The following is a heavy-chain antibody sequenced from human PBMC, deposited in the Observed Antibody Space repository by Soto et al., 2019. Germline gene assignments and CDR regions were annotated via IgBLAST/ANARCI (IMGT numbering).Heavy chain of an antibody. CDR2: ICHSGNT. CDR1: GASFPLGGSA. J-gene: IGHJ5*02. D-gene: IGHD3-10*01. Sequence: QLQLQSPGSGRLKPQQPLSLPCIVSGASFPLGGSAWSWFGRPPGQGLEGIGYICHSGNTYYNPSLKSRVTTSLDRSKNQFSLNLSSVTAADTAVYYCARVWFGESSWFDPWGQGTLVTVSS. V-gene: IGHV4-30-2*01. CDR3: ARVWFGESSWFDP.